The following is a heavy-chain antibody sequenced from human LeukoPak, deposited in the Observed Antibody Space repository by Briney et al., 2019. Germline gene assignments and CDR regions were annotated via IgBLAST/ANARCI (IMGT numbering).Heavy chain of an antibody. J-gene: IGHJ6*03. CDR1: GYTFTGYY. D-gene: IGHD5/OR15-5a*01. CDR2: INPDSGGT. V-gene: IGHV1-2*06. CDR3: AREVSGPRGLLYYYYMDV. Sequence: ASVKVSCKASGYTFTGYYMHWVRQAPGQGLESMGRINPDSGGTNYAQKFQGRVTMTRDTSISTAYMEVSRLRSDDTAVYYCAREVSGPRGLLYYYYMDVWGRGTTVTVSS.